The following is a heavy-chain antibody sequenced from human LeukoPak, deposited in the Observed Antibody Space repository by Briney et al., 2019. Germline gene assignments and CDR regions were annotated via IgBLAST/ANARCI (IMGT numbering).Heavy chain of an antibody. V-gene: IGHV3-23*01. CDR2: ITGSDHAT. D-gene: IGHD6-19*01. Sequence: PGGSLRLSCAASGFTLSAYGMSWVRQAPGKGLEWVSTITGSDHATSYAESVRGWFTISRDISRSTLYLQMSSLRAGDTAVYYCAKLFRYTTAWYEGGYYFDYWGQGTLVTVSS. J-gene: IGHJ4*02. CDR3: AKLFRYTTAWYEGGYYFDY. CDR1: GFTLSAYG.